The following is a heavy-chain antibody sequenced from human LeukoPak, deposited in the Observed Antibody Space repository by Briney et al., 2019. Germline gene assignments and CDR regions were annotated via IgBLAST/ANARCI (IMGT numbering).Heavy chain of an antibody. CDR2: ISAYNGNT. CDR3: ARDWGYDLYYFDY. CDR1: GYTFTSYG. D-gene: IGHD5-12*01. J-gene: IGHJ4*02. Sequence: EASVNVSCKASGYTFTSYGISWVRQAPGQGREGMGWISAYNGNTNYAQKLQGRVTMTTDTSTSTAYMELRSLRSDDTAVYYCARDWGYDLYYFDYWGQGTLVTVSS. V-gene: IGHV1-18*01.